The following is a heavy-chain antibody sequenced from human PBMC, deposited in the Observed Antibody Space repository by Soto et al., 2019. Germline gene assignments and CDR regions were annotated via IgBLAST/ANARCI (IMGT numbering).Heavy chain of an antibody. J-gene: IGHJ5*02. CDR1: GDSISSYS. D-gene: IGHD6-25*01. CDR2: IYHSGST. Sequence: QVQLQESGPGLLKPSETLSLTCTVSGDSISSYSWNWIRQPAGKGLEWIGRIYHSGSTNYNPSLKRRVTLAVDTSKHRFSLKLSSVTAADSAVYYCGRRFVERLAAVTQNWLDPWGQGTLVTVSS. V-gene: IGHV4-4*07. CDR3: GRRFVERLAAVTQNWLDP.